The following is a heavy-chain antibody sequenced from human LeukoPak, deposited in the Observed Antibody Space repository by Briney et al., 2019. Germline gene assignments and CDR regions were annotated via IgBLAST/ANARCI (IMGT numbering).Heavy chain of an antibody. CDR1: GFTFNNVW. V-gene: IGHV3-15*01. CDR3: TALHSSGYYY. Sequence: GGSLRLSCAASGFTFNNVWMSWVRQAPVKGLEWVGRIKTKTDGGTTDYAAPVKGRFTISRDDSKNTLYLQMNSLKTEDTAVYYCTALHSSGYYYWGQGTLVTVSS. CDR2: IKTKTDGGTT. J-gene: IGHJ4*02. D-gene: IGHD3-22*01.